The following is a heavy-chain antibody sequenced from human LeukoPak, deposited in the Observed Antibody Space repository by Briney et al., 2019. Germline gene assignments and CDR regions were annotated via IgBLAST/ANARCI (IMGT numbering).Heavy chain of an antibody. Sequence: PGGSLRLSCSASGFTFSGYWIHCALCYPGKRLVLVSGINGDGVDTRYADSVKGRFSISRDNAKNTLYLQMNSLRVEDTAVYYCARDPRNKGFDPWGQGTLVTVSS. CDR2: INGDGVDT. J-gene: IGHJ5*02. CDR3: ARDPRNKGFDP. V-gene: IGHV3-74*01. CDR1: GFTFSGYW. D-gene: IGHD1/OR15-1a*01.